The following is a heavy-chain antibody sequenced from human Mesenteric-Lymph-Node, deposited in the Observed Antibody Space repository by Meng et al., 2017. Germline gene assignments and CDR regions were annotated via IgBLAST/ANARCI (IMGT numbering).Heavy chain of an antibody. D-gene: IGHD6-13*01. J-gene: IGHJ4*02. CDR3: ARAASIIAAAGTPPWDY. CDR1: GYTFTSYG. CDR2: ISAYNGNT. V-gene: IGHV1-18*01. Sequence: ASVKVSCKASGYTFTSYGISWLRQAPGQGLEWMGWISAYNGNTNYAQELEGRVTMTTATSTSTAYMELRSLISDDTAVYSCARAASIIAAAGTPPWDYWGQGTLVTVSS.